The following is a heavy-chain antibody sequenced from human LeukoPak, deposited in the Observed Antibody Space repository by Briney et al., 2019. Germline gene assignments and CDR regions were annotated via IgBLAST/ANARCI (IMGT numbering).Heavy chain of an antibody. CDR3: AGEYGDLLTGIRLDT. Sequence: SETLSLTCTVSGGSISSGDYYWSWIRQPPGKGLEWIGYIYYSGSTYYNPSLKSRVTISIQTSKNQFALKLTSVTAADTAVYYCAGEYGDLLTGIRLDTWGQGTLVTVSS. J-gene: IGHJ5*02. V-gene: IGHV4-30-4*01. D-gene: IGHD4-17*01. CDR1: GGSISSGDYY. CDR2: IYYSGST.